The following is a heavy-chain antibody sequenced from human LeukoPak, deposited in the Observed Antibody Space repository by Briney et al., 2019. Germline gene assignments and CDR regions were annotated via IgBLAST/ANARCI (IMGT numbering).Heavy chain of an antibody. J-gene: IGHJ4*02. CDR3: ARLGPELLWFGELKKPFDY. CDR1: GYRFTSYW. D-gene: IGHD3-10*01. V-gene: IGHV5-51*01. Sequence: GESLKISCKGSGYRFTSYWIGWVRQVPGKGLEWMGIIYPGDSDTRYSPSFQGQVTISADKSISTAYLQWSSLKASDTAMYYCARLGPELLWFGELKKPFDYWGQGTLVTVSS. CDR2: IYPGDSDT.